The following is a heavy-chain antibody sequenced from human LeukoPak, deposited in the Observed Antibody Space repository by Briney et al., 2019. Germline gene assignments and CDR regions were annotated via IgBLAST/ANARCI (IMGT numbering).Heavy chain of an antibody. CDR1: GFTFSSYS. Sequence: GGALRLSRAASGFTFSSYSMNWVRQAPGKGLGWVSSISISSSSIYYADSVKGRFTISRENTNNSLYLQMNGLRAEDTAVYYCARVPNIVGGLGMYVWGKGSTVPVS. CDR3: ARVPNIVGGLGMYV. V-gene: IGHV3-21*01. J-gene: IGHJ6*04. CDR2: ISISSSSI. D-gene: IGHD2-15*01.